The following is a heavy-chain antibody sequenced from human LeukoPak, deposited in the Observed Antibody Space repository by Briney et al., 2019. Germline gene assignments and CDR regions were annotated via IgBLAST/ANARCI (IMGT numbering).Heavy chain of an antibody. CDR3: AKDIVDYYDSSGYLVSP. J-gene: IGHJ5*02. V-gene: IGHV3-23*01. CDR2: ISGSGGST. D-gene: IGHD3-22*01. Sequence: GGSLRLSCAASGFTFSSYAMSWVRQAPGKGLEWVSAISGSGGSTYYADSVKGRFTISRDNSKNTLYLQMNSLRAEDTAVYYCAKDIVDYYDSSGYLVSPWGQGTLVTVSS. CDR1: GFTFSSYA.